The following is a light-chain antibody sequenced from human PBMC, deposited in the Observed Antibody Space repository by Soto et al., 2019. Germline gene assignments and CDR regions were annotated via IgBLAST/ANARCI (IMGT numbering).Light chain of an antibody. CDR2: KAS. CDR3: QQYHTYSRT. CDR1: QSIGSW. J-gene: IGKJ1*01. Sequence: DIQMTQSPSTLSPSVGDRVTITCRASQSIGSWLAWYQHKPGRAPKLLIYKASAVEGGVPSRFSGYGSGTEFTLTITSLQPDDFATYYCQQYHTYSRTFGQGTKVEIK. V-gene: IGKV1-5*03.